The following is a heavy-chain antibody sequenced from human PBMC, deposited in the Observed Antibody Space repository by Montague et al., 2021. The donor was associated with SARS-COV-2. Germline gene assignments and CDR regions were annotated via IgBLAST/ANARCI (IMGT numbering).Heavy chain of an antibody. J-gene: IGHJ4*02. CDR1: GGSISSYY. Sequence: SETLSLTRTVSGGSISSYYWSWIRQPPGKGLEWIGSIYYRGSTYYNPSLKSRVFISVDTSKNQLSLTLTSVTAADTAVYYCATQEDPSGWIPGPFDFWGQGTLLSVSS. CDR2: IYYRGST. V-gene: IGHV4-59*04. CDR3: ATQEDPSGWIPGPFDF. D-gene: IGHD6-19*01.